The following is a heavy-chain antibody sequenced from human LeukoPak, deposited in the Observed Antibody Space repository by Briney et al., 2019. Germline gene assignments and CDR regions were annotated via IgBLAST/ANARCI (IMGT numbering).Heavy chain of an antibody. V-gene: IGHV3-20*04. CDR3: ARNTLYGSGSYYKVYYYYYMDV. CDR2: INWNGGST. D-gene: IGHD3-10*01. Sequence: GGSLRLSCAASGFTCDDYGMSWVRQAPGKGLKWGAGINWNGGSTGYADSVKGRFTISGDNAKNSLYLQMNRLRAEDTDVYYCARNTLYGSGSYYKVYYYYYMDVWGKGTTVTVSS. CDR1: GFTCDDYG. J-gene: IGHJ6*03.